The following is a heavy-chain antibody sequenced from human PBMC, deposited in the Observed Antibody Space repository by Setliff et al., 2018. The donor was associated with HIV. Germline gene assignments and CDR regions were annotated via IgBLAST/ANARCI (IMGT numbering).Heavy chain of an antibody. CDR1: GFTFSGYE. J-gene: IGHJ3*02. V-gene: IGHV3-15*01. CDR3: TTIGYCRGTTCRSAFDI. CDR2: VKSQSNGGTI. Sequence: KTGGSLRLSCAASGFTFSGYEMNWVRQAPGKGLEWVGRVKSQSNGGTIDYGEPVKGRFTMSRDDSKDTVHLEMNSLKTEDTAVYFCTTIGYCRGTTCRSAFDIWGQGTMVTVSS. D-gene: IGHD2-2*03.